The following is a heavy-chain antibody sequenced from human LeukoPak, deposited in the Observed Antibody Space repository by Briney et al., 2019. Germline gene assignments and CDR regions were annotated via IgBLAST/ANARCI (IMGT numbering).Heavy chain of an antibody. CDR2: ISSSSSYI. J-gene: IGHJ4*02. D-gene: IGHD2-21*02. CDR3: ATRLPPPGDCVDY. CDR1: GFTFSSYS. Sequence: GGSLRLSCAASGFTFSSYSMNWVRQAPGKGLEWVSSISSSSSYIYYADSVKGRFTISRDNAKNSLYLQMNSLRAEDTAVYYCATRLPPPGDCVDYWGQGTLVTVSS. V-gene: IGHV3-21*01.